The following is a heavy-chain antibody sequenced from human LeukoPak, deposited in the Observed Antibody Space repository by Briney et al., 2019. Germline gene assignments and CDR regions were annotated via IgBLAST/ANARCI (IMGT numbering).Heavy chain of an antibody. J-gene: IGHJ3*02. Sequence: GASVEVSCKASGYTFTGYYMHWVRQAPGQGLEWMGWINHNSGGTNYAQKFQGRVTMTRDTSISTAYMELSRLRSDDTAVYYCARSRGIVVVPSAIRTAFDIWGQGTMVTVSS. D-gene: IGHD2-2*02. V-gene: IGHV1-2*02. CDR2: INHNSGGT. CDR1: GYTFTGYY. CDR3: ARSRGIVVVPSAIRTAFDI.